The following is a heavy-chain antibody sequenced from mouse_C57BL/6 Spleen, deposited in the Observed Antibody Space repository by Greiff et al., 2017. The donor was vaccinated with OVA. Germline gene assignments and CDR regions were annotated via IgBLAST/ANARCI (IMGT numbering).Heavy chain of an antibody. D-gene: IGHD1-1*01. CDR2: IHPSDSDT. J-gene: IGHJ3*01. CDR1: GYTFTSYW. CDR3: AIGGYYDSSYGFAY. V-gene: IGHV1-74*01. Sequence: QVQLKQPGAELVKPGASVKVSCKASGYTFTSYWMHWVKQRPGQGLEWIGRIHPSDSDTNYNQKFKGKATLTVDKSSSTAYMQLSSLTSEDSAVYYCAIGGYYDSSYGFAYWGQGTLVTVSA.